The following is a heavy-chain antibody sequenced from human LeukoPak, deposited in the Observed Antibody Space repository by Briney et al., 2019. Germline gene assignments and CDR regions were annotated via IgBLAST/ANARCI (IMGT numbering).Heavy chain of an antibody. V-gene: IGHV3-30*18. CDR2: ISSDGRTQ. D-gene: IGHD3-10*01. Sequence: GGSLRLSCAASGFSFSNYGMNWVRQAPGKGPEWVSIISSDGRTQFYADSVKGRFTISRDNSKNTLNLQMNSLSAEDTAVHYRAKDAKASAEGGYYTYYYYYMDVWGKGTTVTVSS. CDR3: AKDAKASAEGGYYTYYYYYMDV. J-gene: IGHJ6*03. CDR1: GFSFSNYG.